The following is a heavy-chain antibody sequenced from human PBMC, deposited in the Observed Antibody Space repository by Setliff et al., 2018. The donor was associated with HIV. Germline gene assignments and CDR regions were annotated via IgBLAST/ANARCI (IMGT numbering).Heavy chain of an antibody. CDR1: GGSFSNYY. D-gene: IGHD3-22*01. J-gene: IGHJ2*01. Sequence: KASETLSLTCAIYGGSFSNYYWTWIRQPPGKGLEWIGEINHSGSTNYNPSLKSRVTISVDTSKNQFSLKLSSVTAADTAVYYCARLFTYYYDSSGYYSEGNWYFDLWGRGTLVTVSS. CDR2: INHSGST. CDR3: ARLFTYYYDSSGYYSEGNWYFDL. V-gene: IGHV4-34*01.